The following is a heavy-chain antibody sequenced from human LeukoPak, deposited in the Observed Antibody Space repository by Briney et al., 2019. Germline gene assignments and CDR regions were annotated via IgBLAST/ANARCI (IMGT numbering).Heavy chain of an antibody. CDR1: GGSISNYY. D-gene: IGHD2-2*01. CDR3: ARGVLGYSTRGSYYFDY. J-gene: IGHJ4*02. V-gene: IGHV4-59*12. Sequence: SETLFLTCTVSGGSISNYYWSWIRQPPGKELEWIGYIYYSGSTNYNPSLKSRVTISVDTSKNQFSLKLSSVTAADTAVYYCARGVLGYSTRGSYYFDYWGQGTLDTVSS. CDR2: IYYSGST.